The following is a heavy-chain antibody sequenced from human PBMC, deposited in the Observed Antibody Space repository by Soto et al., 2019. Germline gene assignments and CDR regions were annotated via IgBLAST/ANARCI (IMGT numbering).Heavy chain of an antibody. CDR2: MNPNSGNT. D-gene: IGHD3-22*01. V-gene: IGHV1-8*02. Sequence: ASVKVSCKASGYTFTGYYMHWVRQAPGQGLEWMRWMNPNSGNTGYAQKFQGRVTMTRDTSISTAYMELSGLRSEDTAVYYCARGYYYDSSGYYYGPWGQGTPVTVSS. CDR1: GYTFTGYY. J-gene: IGHJ5*02. CDR3: ARGYYYDSSGYYYGP.